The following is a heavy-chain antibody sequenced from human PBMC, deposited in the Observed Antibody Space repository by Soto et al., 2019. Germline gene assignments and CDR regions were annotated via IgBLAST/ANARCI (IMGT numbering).Heavy chain of an antibody. J-gene: IGHJ6*02. Sequence: QVQLVQSGAEVKKPGSSVKVSCKASGCTFSSYAINWVRQAPGQGLEWMGGIIPIFATADYAQKFQGRVTITADESTSTAYMELSSLRSEDTAVYYCAQCLCGVKYYYGMDVWGQGTTVTVSS. CDR2: IIPIFATA. CDR3: AQCLCGVKYYYGMDV. D-gene: IGHD6-19*01. CDR1: GCTFSSYA. V-gene: IGHV1-69*12.